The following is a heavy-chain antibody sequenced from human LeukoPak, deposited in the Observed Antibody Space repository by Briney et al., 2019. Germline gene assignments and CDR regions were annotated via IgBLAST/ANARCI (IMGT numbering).Heavy chain of an antibody. J-gene: IGHJ6*02. D-gene: IGHD3-22*01. CDR1: GGSISSGGYY. CDR3: ARDLYSSGSYYYYGMDV. CDR2: IYYSGST. Sequence: SQTLSLTCTVSGGSISSGGYYWSWIRQHPGKGLEWIGYIYYSGSTYYNPSLKSRVTISVDTSKNQFSLKLSSVTAADTAVYYCARDLYSSGSYYYYGMDVWGQGTMVTVSS. V-gene: IGHV4-31*03.